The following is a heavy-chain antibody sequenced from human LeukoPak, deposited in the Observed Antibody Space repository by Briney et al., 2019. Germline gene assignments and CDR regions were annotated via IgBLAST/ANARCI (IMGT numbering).Heavy chain of an antibody. CDR1: GYTFPSYG. J-gene: IGHJ4*02. V-gene: IGHV1-18*01. Sequence: GASVKVSCKASGYTFPSYGISWVRQAAGQGLEWMGWISAYNGNTNYAQKLQGRVTMTTDTSTSTAYMELRSLRSDDTAVYYCARSGGYYDSSGEFDYWGQGTLVTVSP. CDR3: ARSGGYYDSSGEFDY. CDR2: ISAYNGNT. D-gene: IGHD3-22*01.